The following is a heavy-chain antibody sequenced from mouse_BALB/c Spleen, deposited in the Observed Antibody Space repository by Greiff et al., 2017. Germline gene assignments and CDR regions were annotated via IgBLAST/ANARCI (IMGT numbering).Heavy chain of an antibody. CDR3: ARDRYEAWFAY. D-gene: IGHD2-10*02. J-gene: IGHJ3*01. CDR1: GFTFTDYY. CDR2: IRNKANGYTT. V-gene: IGHV7-3*02. Sequence: EVQGVESGGGLVQPGGSLRLSCATSGFTFTDYYMSWVRQPPGKALEWLGFIRNKANGYTTEYSASVKGRFTISRDNSQSILYLQMNTLRAEDSATYYCARDRYEAWFAYWGQGTLVTVSA.